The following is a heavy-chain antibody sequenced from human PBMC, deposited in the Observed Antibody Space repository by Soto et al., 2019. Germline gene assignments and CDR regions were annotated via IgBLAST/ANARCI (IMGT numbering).Heavy chain of an antibody. CDR2: ISSSSYI. CDR3: ARAFGVATLGLDY. V-gene: IGHV3-21*01. J-gene: IGHJ4*02. Sequence: GGSLRLSCAASGFTFSSYSMNWVRRAPGKGLEWVSSISSSSYIYYADSVKGRFTISRDNAKNSLCLQMNSLRAEDTAVYYCARAFGVATLGLDYWGQGTLVTVSS. D-gene: IGHD5-12*01. CDR1: GFTFSSYS.